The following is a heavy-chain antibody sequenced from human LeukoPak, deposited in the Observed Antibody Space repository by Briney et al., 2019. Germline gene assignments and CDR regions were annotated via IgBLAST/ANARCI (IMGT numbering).Heavy chain of an antibody. Sequence: GGSLRLSCAASGFTLSSYWMSWVRQAPGKGLEWVANIKQDGSEKYYVDSVKGRFTISRDNAKNSLYLQMNSLRAEDTAVYYCAKISGIPAGSDYYFEYWGQGTLVTVSS. CDR3: AKISGIPAGSDYYFEY. J-gene: IGHJ4*02. V-gene: IGHV3-7*03. D-gene: IGHD6-13*01. CDR1: GFTLSSYW. CDR2: IKQDGSEK.